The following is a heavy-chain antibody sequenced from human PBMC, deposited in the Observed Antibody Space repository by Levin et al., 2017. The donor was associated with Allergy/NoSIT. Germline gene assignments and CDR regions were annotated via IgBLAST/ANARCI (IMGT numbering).Heavy chain of an antibody. Sequence: SCAASGFTFSSYAMHWVRQAPGKGLEWVAVISYDGSNKYYADSVKGRFTISRDNSKNTLYLQMNSLRAEDTAVYYCARDEVGALDYWGQGTLVTVSS. CDR1: GFTFSSYA. CDR2: ISYDGSNK. CDR3: ARDEVGALDY. V-gene: IGHV3-30*04. D-gene: IGHD1-26*01. J-gene: IGHJ4*02.